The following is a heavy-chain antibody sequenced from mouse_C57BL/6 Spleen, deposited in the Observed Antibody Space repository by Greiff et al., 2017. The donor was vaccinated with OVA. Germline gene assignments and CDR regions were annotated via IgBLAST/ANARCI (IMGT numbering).Heavy chain of an antibody. D-gene: IGHD1-1*01. CDR2: IYPYNGVS. J-gene: IGHJ2*01. CDR1: GYSFTGYY. Sequence: EVQLQQSGPELVKPGASVKISCKASGYSFTGYYMHWVKQSHGNILDWIGYIYPYNGVSSYNQKFTGKATLTVDKSSSTAYMELRSLTSEDSAVKYCASGGYYGSRRFDYWGQGTTLTVSS. V-gene: IGHV1-31*01. CDR3: ASGGYYGSRRFDY.